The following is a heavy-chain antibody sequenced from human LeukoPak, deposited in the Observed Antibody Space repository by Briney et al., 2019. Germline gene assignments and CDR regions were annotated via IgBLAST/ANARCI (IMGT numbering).Heavy chain of an antibody. CDR2: IYDSGSA. CDR1: GGSINSNF. Sequence: PSETLSLTCTVSGGSINSNFYTWIRQPPGKGLEWIGNIYDSGSAKYNPSLKSRVTISGDTSKNQVSLKLTSVTAADTAVYYCSRENGAFSPFGYWGQGTLVTVLS. CDR3: SRENGAFSPFGY. J-gene: IGHJ4*02. V-gene: IGHV4-59*12. D-gene: IGHD2-8*01.